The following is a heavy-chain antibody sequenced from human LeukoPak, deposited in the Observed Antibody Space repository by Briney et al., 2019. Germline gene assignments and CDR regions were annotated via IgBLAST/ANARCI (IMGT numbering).Heavy chain of an antibody. CDR1: GFTFSTYT. CDR3: ARDPSEASHPYYFDF. J-gene: IGHJ4*02. V-gene: IGHV3-21*01. Sequence: GGSLRLSCAASGFTFSTYTMSWVRLAPGRGLEWVSSISSSGRYIYYADSVKGRFTISRDNAENSLSLQIISLRDEDTAVYSCARDPSEASHPYYFDFWGRGTLVTVSS. CDR2: ISSSGRYI.